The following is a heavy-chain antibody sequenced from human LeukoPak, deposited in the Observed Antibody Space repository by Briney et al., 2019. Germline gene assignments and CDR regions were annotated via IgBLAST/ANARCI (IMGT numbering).Heavy chain of an antibody. D-gene: IGHD3-10*01. CDR3: ARDGVRMVRGSYYYMDV. CDR2: ISSSGSTI. CDR1: GFTFSSYS. Sequence: GGSLRLSCAASGFTFSSYSMNWVRQAPGKGLEWVSYISSSGSTIYYADSVKGRFTISRDNAKNSLYLQMNSLRAEDTAVYYCARDGVRMVRGSYYYMDVWGKGTTVTVSS. J-gene: IGHJ6*03. V-gene: IGHV3-48*04.